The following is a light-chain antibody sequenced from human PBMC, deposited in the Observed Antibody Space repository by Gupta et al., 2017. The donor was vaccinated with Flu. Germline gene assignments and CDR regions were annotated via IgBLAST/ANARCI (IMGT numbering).Light chain of an antibody. CDR2: WAS. CDR1: QSVLYSSNNKNY. CDR3: QQYYSIPHT. Sequence: DIVMTQSPDSLAVSLGEWATINCKSSQSVLYSSNNKNYLAWYQHKPGQPPRLLFYWASTRESGVPDRFSGSGSGTDFTLTISSLQAEDVAVYYCQQYYSIPHTFGQGTKLEIK. V-gene: IGKV4-1*01. J-gene: IGKJ2*01.